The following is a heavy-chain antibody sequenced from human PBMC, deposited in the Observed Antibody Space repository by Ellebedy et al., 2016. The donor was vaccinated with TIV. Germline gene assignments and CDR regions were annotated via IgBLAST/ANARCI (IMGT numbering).Heavy chain of an antibody. CDR3: ASASQSVPYYFDY. J-gene: IGHJ4*02. D-gene: IGHD6-6*01. Sequence: SVKVSCXASGGTFSSYAISWVRQAPGQGLEWMGGIIPIFGTANYAQKFQGRVTITADESTSTAYMELSSLRSDDTAVYYCASASQSVPYYFDYWGQGTLVTVSS. CDR1: GGTFSSYA. V-gene: IGHV1-69*13. CDR2: IIPIFGTA.